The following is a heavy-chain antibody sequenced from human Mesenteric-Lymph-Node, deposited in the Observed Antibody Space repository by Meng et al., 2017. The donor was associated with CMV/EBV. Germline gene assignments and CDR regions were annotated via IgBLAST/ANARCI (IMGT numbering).Heavy chain of an antibody. CDR3: ARSFLEFPVFFDY. Sequence: GESLKISCAASGFTVSNSYMSWVRQAPGRGLEWVSGIFRGGNAYYADSVKGRFTISRDNSRNTVYLQMNSLRPEDTAVYYCARSFLEFPVFFDYWGQGTLVTVSS. D-gene: IGHD3-3*02. CDR1: GFTVSNSY. J-gene: IGHJ4*02. CDR2: IFRGGNA. V-gene: IGHV3-53*05.